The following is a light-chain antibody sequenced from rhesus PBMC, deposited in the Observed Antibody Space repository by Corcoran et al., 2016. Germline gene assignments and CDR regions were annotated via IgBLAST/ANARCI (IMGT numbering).Light chain of an antibody. CDR3: QVYASQRDLYI. CDR2: YDS. J-gene: IGLJ1*01. CDR1: NIGSTF. Sequence: SYELTQSPSGSVSPGQTAPITGGGDNIGSTFVFWFHQKPPQAPVVVMSYDSERPTGIPERFSGSKSGNIATLTISGVEPGDEAYDYCQVYASQRDLYIFGSGTRLTV. V-gene: IGLV3-36*02.